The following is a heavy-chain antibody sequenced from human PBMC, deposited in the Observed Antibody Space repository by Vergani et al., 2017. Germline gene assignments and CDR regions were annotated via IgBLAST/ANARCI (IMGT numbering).Heavy chain of an antibody. CDR1: GFTFSSYD. J-gene: IGHJ6*02. CDR2: IGTAGDT. CDR3: ARAQYSSCRYYYYGMDV. D-gene: IGHD6-19*01. Sequence: EVQLVASGGGLVQPGGSLRLSCAASGFTFSSYDMHWVRQATGKGLEWVSAIGTAGDTYYPDSLKGRFTISRQNAKNSLYLQMNSLRAGDTAVYYCARAQYSSCRYYYYGMDVWGQGTTVTVSS. V-gene: IGHV3-13*01.